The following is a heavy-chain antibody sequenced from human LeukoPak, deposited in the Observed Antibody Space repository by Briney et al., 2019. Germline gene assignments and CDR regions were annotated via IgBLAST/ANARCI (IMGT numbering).Heavy chain of an antibody. CDR2: INHSGST. CDR1: GGSFSDYY. CDR3: ARAQTTAATPYYFDH. Sequence: SETLSLTCAVYGGSFSDYYWSWIRQPPGKALEWIGEINHSGSTNYNPSLKSRVTISVDTSKNQFSLRLSSLTAADAAVYYCARAQTTAATPYYFDHWGQGTLVTVSS. D-gene: IGHD6-13*01. V-gene: IGHV4-34*01. J-gene: IGHJ4*02.